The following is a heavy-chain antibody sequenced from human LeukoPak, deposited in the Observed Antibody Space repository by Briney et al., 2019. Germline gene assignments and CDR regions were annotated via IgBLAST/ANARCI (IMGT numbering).Heavy chain of an antibody. CDR1: GYTFTSYA. J-gene: IGHJ3*02. CDR2: INAGNGNT. V-gene: IGHV1-3*01. D-gene: IGHD3-10*01. Sequence: GASVKISCKASGYTFTSYAMHWVRQAPGQRLEWMGWINAGNGNTKYSQKFQGRVTITRDTSASTAYMELSSLRSEDTAVYYCARGVITMVRDHRGEAFDIWGQGTMVTVSS. CDR3: ARGVITMVRDHRGEAFDI.